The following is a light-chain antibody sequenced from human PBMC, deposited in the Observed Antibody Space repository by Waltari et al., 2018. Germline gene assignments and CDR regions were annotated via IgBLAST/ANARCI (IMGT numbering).Light chain of an antibody. V-gene: IGKV1-5*01. CDR3: HQSGGSGRA. CDR1: EDINTW. CDR2: DAA. J-gene: IGKJ4*01. Sequence: DVQMTQSPSTLSASVGDRVTITCRASEDINTWLAWYQQKPGKAPKLLISDAASLKSGVPSRFSGSGSGTDFTLTISRLEPEDFAVYYCHQSGGSGRAFGGGTKVEIK.